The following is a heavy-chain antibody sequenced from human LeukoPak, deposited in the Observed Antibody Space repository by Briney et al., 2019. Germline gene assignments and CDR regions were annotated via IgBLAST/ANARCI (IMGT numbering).Heavy chain of an antibody. D-gene: IGHD3-22*01. Sequence: PSETLSLTCTVSGGSISSGGYYCSWIRQHPGKGLEWIVYIYYSGSTYYNPSLQSRVTISVDTSKNQFSLKLSSVTAADTAVYYCARDPSGGSSGYYYYMDVWGKGTTVTVSS. J-gene: IGHJ6*03. CDR1: GGSISSGGYY. CDR2: IYYSGST. V-gene: IGHV4-31*03. CDR3: ARDPSGGSSGYYYYMDV.